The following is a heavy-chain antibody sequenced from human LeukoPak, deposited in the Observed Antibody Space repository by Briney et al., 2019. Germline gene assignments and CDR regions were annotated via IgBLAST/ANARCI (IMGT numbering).Heavy chain of an antibody. V-gene: IGHV4-59*01. CDR1: GGSISSYY. Sequence: SETLSLTCTVSGGSISSYYWSWIRQPPGKGLEWIGYIYYSGSTNCNPSLKSRVTISVDTSKNQFSLKLSSVTAADTAVYYCTMVRGVIGPESGDYYYYMDVWGKGTTVTVSS. D-gene: IGHD3-10*01. CDR2: IYYSGST. CDR3: TMVRGVIGPESGDYYYYMDV. J-gene: IGHJ6*03.